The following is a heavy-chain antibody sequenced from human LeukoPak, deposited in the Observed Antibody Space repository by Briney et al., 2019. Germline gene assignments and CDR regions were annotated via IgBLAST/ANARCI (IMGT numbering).Heavy chain of an antibody. CDR3: ARNSCPSGTCYDNRGYFDY. CDR1: GGSISYFY. D-gene: IGHD2-15*01. CDR2: IYTSGST. V-gene: IGHV4-4*07. J-gene: IGHJ4*02. Sequence: SETLSLTCTVSGGSISYFYWSWIRQPAGKGLEWIGRIYTSGSTNYNPSLKSRVTISVDTSKNQFSLKLSAVTAADTAVYYCARNSCPSGTCYDNRGYFDYWGQGTLVTVSS.